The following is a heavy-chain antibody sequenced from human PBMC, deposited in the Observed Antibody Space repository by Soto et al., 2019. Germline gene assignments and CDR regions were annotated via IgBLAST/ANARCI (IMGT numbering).Heavy chain of an antibody. D-gene: IGHD2-15*01. CDR2: IIPTVGTT. V-gene: IGHV1-69*01. CDR3: TRDVGEPFYNYDMDF. J-gene: IGHJ6*02. CDR1: GGNFGIYA. Sequence: QVQLEQSGAEVKKPGSSVKVSCKPSGGNFGIYAITWVRQAPGQGLRWVGGIIPTVGTTHYAQKFEGRVSITADESTGTVYMELSRRTSDDTAIYYCTRDVGEPFYNYDMDFWGQGTTVTVSS.